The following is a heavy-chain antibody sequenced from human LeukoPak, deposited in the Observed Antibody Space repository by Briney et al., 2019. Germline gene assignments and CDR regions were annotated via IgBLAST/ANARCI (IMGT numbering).Heavy chain of an antibody. CDR2: INHSGST. CDR1: GGSFSGYY. Sequence: SGTPSLTCAVYGGSFSGYYWSWIRQPPGKGLEWIGEINHSGSTNYNPSLKSRVTISVDTSKNQFSLKLSSVTAADTAVYYCARGAPHYDYVWGSYRRFLYYFDYWGQGTLVTVSS. J-gene: IGHJ4*02. CDR3: ARGAPHYDYVWGSYRRFLYYFDY. V-gene: IGHV4-34*01. D-gene: IGHD3-16*02.